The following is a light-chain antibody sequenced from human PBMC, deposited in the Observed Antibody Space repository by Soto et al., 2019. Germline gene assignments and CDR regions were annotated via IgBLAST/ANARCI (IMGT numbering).Light chain of an antibody. CDR3: ATWDSGLRAAV. J-gene: IGLJ2*01. CDR2: DDH. CDR1: SSNIGSNY. V-gene: IGLV1-51*01. Sequence: QSVLTQPPSVSAAPGQEVTISCSGGSSNIGSNYVSWYQQLPGTAPEVLIYDDHKRPSGIPDRFSGSKSGTSATLDITGLQTGDEADYYCATWDSGLRAAVFGGGTKVTVL.